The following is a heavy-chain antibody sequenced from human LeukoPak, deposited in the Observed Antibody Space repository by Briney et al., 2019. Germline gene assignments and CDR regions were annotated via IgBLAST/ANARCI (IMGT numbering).Heavy chain of an antibody. Sequence: GGSLRLSCAASGFTFSSYAMSWVRQAPGKGLEWVSAISGSGGSTYYADSVKARFTISRDNTKNTLYLQMNSLRAGDTAVNYWSKGPMYSSRPDAFDIWGQGTMVTVSS. D-gene: IGHD6-13*01. CDR2: ISGSGGST. J-gene: IGHJ3*02. CDR1: GFTFSSYA. V-gene: IGHV3-23*01. CDR3: SKGPMYSSRPDAFDI.